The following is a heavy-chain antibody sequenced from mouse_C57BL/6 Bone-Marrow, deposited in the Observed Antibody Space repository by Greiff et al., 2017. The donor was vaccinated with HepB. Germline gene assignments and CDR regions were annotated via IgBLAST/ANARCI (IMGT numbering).Heavy chain of an antibody. J-gene: IGHJ4*01. V-gene: IGHV14-4*01. CDR1: GFNIKDDY. CDR2: IDPENGDT. Sequence: VQLQQSGAELVRPGASVKLSCTASGFNIKDDYMHWVKQRPEQGLEWIGWIDPENGDTEYASKFQGKATITADTSSNTAYLQLSSLTSEDTAVYYCTKVTSYYAMDYWGQGTSVTVSS. CDR3: TKVTSYYAMDY. D-gene: IGHD2-5*01.